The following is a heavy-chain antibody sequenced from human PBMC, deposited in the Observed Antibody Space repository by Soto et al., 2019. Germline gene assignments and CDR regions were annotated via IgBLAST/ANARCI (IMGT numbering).Heavy chain of an antibody. V-gene: IGHV4-34*01. D-gene: IGHD2-2*02. CDR3: ARGGCSSTSCYTYYFDY. Sequence: SETLSLTCAVYGGSFSGYYWSWIRQPPGKGLEWIGEINHSGSTNYNPSLKSRVTIPVDTSKNQFSLKLSSVTAADTAVYYCARGGCSSTSCYTYYFDYWGQGTLVTVSS. CDR2: INHSGST. CDR1: GGSFSGYY. J-gene: IGHJ4*02.